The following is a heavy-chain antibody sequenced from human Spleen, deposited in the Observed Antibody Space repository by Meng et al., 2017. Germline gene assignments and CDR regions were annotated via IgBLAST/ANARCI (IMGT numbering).Heavy chain of an antibody. CDR2: VKQDGSEK. CDR3: ARGVVVAATDDY. Sequence: GESLKISCEASGFTFRSYWMTWVRQAPGKGLEWVASVKQDGSEKYYVDSVKGRFTISRDNAKNSLYLQLNSLRAEDTAVYYCARGVVVAATDDYWGQGTLVTVSS. CDR1: GFTFRSYW. D-gene: IGHD2-15*01. J-gene: IGHJ4*02. V-gene: IGHV3-7*01.